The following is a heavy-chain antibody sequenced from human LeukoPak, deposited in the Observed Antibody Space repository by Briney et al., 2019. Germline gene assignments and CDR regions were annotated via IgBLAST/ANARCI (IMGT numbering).Heavy chain of an antibody. V-gene: IGHV3-23*01. CDR3: AKSVGGAAIVDY. CDR2: ISGSGGST. J-gene: IGHJ4*02. CDR1: GFTFSSYG. Sequence: GGSLRLSCAASGFTFSSYGMSWVRQAPGKGLEWVSGISGSGGSTYQADPVRGRFTISRDNSKNTLYLQMNSLRAEDTAVYYCAKSVGGAAIVDYWGQGTLVTVSS. D-gene: IGHD2-15*01.